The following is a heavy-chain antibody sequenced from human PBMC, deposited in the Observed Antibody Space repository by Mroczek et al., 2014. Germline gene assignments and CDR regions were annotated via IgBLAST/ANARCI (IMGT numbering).Heavy chain of an antibody. D-gene: IGHD6-6*01. CDR1: GGSFSGYY. J-gene: IGHJ5*02. CDR2: INHSGST. Sequence: QVQLQQWGAGLLKPSETLSLTCAVYGGSFSGYYWSWIRQPPGKGLEWIGEINHSGSTNYNPSLKSRVTISVDTSKNQFSLKLSSVTAADTAVYYCARQPGRRWFDPWGQGTLVTVSS. CDR3: ARQPGRRWFDP. V-gene: IGHV4-34*01.